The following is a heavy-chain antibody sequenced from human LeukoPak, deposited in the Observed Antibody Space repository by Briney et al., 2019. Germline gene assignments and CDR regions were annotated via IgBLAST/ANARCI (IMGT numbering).Heavy chain of an antibody. CDR1: GYSISSGYY. CDR2: IFYSGRT. J-gene: IGHJ4*02. D-gene: IGHD6-13*01. V-gene: IGHV4-38-2*02. Sequence: PSETLSLTCTVSGYSISSGYYWGWIRQPPGKGLEWIGSIFYSGRTYYNPSLKSRVTMSVNTSKKQFSLRLSSVNAADTAVYYCARDILATSIAAPYYWGQGTLVTVSS. CDR3: ARDILATSIAAPYY.